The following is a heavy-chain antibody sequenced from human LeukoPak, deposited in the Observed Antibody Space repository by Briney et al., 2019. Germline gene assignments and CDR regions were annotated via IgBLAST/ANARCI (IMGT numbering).Heavy chain of an antibody. CDR2: ISSSSSTI. Sequence: GGSLRLSCAASGFTFSTYTMNWVRQAPGKGLEWVSYISSSSSTIYYADSVKGRFTISRDNAKNSLYLQMNSLRDEDTAVYYCARDPLSSSWPRRYYFDYWGQGTLVTVS. J-gene: IGHJ4*02. D-gene: IGHD6-13*01. V-gene: IGHV3-48*02. CDR1: GFTFSTYT. CDR3: ARDPLSSSWPRRYYFDY.